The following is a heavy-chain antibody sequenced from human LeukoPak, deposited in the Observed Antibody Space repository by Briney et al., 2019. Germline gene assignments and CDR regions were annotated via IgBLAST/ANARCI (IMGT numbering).Heavy chain of an antibody. CDR1: GFTFDDYA. CDR2: ISWNSGSI. D-gene: IGHD4-23*01. Sequence: GSSLRLSCAASGFTFDDYAMHWVRQAPGKGLEWVSGISWNSGSIGYADSVKGRFNISRDNATTSLYLQMNGLRAEDTALYYCAKDPYGGNSGAFDIWGQGTMVTVSS. CDR3: AKDPYGGNSGAFDI. J-gene: IGHJ3*02. V-gene: IGHV3-9*01.